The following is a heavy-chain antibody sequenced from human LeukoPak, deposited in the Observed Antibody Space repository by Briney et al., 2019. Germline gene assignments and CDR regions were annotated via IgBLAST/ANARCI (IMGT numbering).Heavy chain of an antibody. CDR3: ARDLVR. J-gene: IGHJ6*02. V-gene: IGHV4-34*01. CDR1: GGPFSGYY. D-gene: IGHD6-6*01. CDR2: INHSGST. Sequence: PSETLSLTCAVHGGPFSGYYWSWIRQPPGKGLEWIGEINHSGSTNYNPSLKSRVTISVDTSKNHFSLKLSSVTAADTAVYYCARDLVRWGQGTTVTVSS.